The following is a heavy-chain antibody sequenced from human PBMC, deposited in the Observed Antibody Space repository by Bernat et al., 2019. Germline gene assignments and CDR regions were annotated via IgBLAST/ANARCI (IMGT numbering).Heavy chain of an antibody. CDR3: ARGGVDNSNYGGLFDS. V-gene: IGHV4-34*02. CDR1: DGAFSTYY. CDR2: INHSGST. Sequence: QVQLQQWGAGLLKPSETLSLTCAVSDGAFSTYYWGLIRQPPGKGLEWLGEINHSGSTNYNPSLKSRVTMSVDTSRNRFSLKRSSVTAADSAIYFCARGGVDNSNYGGLFDSWGQGTLLTVSS. D-gene: IGHD4-4*01. J-gene: IGHJ4*02.